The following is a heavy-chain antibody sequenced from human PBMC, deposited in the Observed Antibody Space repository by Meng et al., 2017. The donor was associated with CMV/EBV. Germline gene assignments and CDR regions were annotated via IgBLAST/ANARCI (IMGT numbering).Heavy chain of an antibody. CDR3: ARGVQYYEFWSCFPGGPYAFDI. D-gene: IGHD3-3*01. CDR2: IYHSGST. V-gene: IGHV4-38-2*02. Sequence: SETLSLTCTVSGYSISSGYYWGWIRQPPGKGREWIGSIYHSGSTYYNPSLKSRVTISVDTSKTQFSLKLSSVTAADTAVYYCARGVQYYEFWSCFPGGPYAFDIWGQGTMVTVSS. CDR1: GYSISSGYY. J-gene: IGHJ3*02.